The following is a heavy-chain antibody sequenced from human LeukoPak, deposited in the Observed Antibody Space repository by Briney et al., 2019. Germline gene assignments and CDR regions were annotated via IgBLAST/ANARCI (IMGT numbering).Heavy chain of an antibody. J-gene: IGHJ4*02. V-gene: IGHV3-21*01. CDR2: ISSSSSYI. D-gene: IGHD5-18*01. CDR1: GLTFSSYS. CDR3: ARHYGRGQLWLGF. Sequence: GGSLRLSCAASGLTFSSYSMNWVRQAPGKGLEWVSSISSSSSYIYYADSVKGRFTISRDNAKNSLYLQMNSLRAEDTAVYYCARHYGRGQLWLGFWGQGTLVTVSS.